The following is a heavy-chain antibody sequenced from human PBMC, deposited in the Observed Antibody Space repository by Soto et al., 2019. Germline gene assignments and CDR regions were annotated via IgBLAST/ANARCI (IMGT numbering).Heavy chain of an antibody. V-gene: IGHV4-30-4*01. Sequence: QVQLQESGPGLVKPSQTLSLTCTVSGGSISSGYYYWSWIRQPPGKGLEWTGYIDYSGSHYYHPYLKCRVSISVATSKIQVSLDPSFVTAADTAAYVCAMGRRGIAAFAIWGQGTIVTVSA. CDR1: GGSISSGYYY. CDR3: AMGRRGIAAFAI. D-gene: IGHD1-26*01. J-gene: IGHJ3*02. CDR2: IDYSGSH.